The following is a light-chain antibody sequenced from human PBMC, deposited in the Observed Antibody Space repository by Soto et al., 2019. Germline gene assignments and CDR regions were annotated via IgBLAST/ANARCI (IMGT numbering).Light chain of an antibody. CDR3: QQYNNWPPWT. CDR1: QSVSST. J-gene: IGKJ1*01. CDR2: GAS. Sequence: IVLTQSPGTVSLSPGERATLSCRASQSVSSTLAWYQQKPGQAPRLLIYGASTRATDIPARFSGSGSGTEFTLTISSLQSEDFAVYYCQQYNNWPPWTLGQGTKVNIK. V-gene: IGKV3-15*01.